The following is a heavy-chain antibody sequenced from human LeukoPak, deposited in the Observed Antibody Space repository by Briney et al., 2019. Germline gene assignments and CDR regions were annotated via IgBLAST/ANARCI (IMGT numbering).Heavy chain of an antibody. CDR3: ARARVNLDSSGYRWFDP. J-gene: IGHJ5*02. D-gene: IGHD3-22*01. V-gene: IGHV4-34*01. Sequence: PSETLSLTCAVYGGSFSGYYWSWIRQPPGKGLEWIGEINHSGSTNYNPSLKSRVTISVDTSKNQFSLKLSSVTAADTAVYYCARARVNLDSSGYRWFDPWGQGTLVTVSS. CDR1: GGSFSGYY. CDR2: INHSGST.